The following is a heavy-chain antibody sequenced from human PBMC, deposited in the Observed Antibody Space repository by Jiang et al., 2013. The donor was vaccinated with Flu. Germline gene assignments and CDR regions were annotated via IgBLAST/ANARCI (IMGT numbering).Heavy chain of an antibody. Sequence: LVQPGESLRLSCAASGFTFNDYAMTWVRQAPGKGLEWVSCVGAGGESTYYAGSVKGRFTISRDNSKNTLYLQMNSLRAEDTALYYCAKSRSSTCYNPLDSWGQGTLVTVSS. J-gene: IGHJ4*02. V-gene: IGHV3-23*01. CDR2: VGAGGEST. D-gene: IGHD2-2*01. CDR3: AKSRSSTCYNPLDS. CDR1: GFTFNDYA.